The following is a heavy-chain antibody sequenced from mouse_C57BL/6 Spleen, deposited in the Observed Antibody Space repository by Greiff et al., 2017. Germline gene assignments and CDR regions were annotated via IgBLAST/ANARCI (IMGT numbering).Heavy chain of an antibody. CDR1: GYTFTSYW. V-gene: IGHV1-69*01. CDR2: IDPSDSYT. D-gene: IGHD2-4*01. J-gene: IGHJ4*01. CDR3: AGRGVSDYDGEHYAMDC. Sequence: QVQLQQPGAELVMPGASVKLSCKASGYTFTSYWMHWVKQRPGPGLEWIGEIDPSDSYTNYNQKFKGKSTLTVDKSSSTAYMLLSSLTSEDSAVYYCAGRGVSDYDGEHYAMDCQGQGASVTVAS.